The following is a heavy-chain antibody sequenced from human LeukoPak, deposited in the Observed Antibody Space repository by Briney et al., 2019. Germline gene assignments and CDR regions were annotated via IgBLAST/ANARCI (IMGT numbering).Heavy chain of an antibody. D-gene: IGHD2-2*01. CDR3: SMGPCSSTSCYARY. J-gene: IGHJ4*02. V-gene: IGHV3-23*01. CDR1: GFSFSSDA. CDR2: ISGSGGST. Sequence: GESLRLPRIGTGFSFSSDAMGWVRQAPGKGLESVTGISGSGGSTYYADSVKGRFTISRDNSKNTLYLQINSLRAEDTAVYYCSMGPCSSTSCYARYWGQGTLVTVSS.